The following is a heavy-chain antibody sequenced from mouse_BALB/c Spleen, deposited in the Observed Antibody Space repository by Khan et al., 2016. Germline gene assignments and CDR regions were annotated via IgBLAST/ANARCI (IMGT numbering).Heavy chain of an antibody. Sequence: EVELVESGGGLVQPGGSRKLSCAASGFTFSSFGMHWVRQAPEKGLEWVAYISSGSSTIYYADTVQGRFTISRANPKNNLFLQMHSLRSEDAAMYYCARKGARKSYAMDYWGQGTSVTVSS. J-gene: IGHJ4*01. CDR1: GFTFSSFG. V-gene: IGHV5-17*02. CDR3: ARKGARKSYAMDY. CDR2: ISSGSSTI.